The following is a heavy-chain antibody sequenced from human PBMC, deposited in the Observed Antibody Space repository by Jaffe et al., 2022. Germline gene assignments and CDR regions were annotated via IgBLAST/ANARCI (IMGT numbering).Heavy chain of an antibody. J-gene: IGHJ4*02. CDR3: VRPAFGGVIVTPFGY. D-gene: IGHD3-16*02. CDR1: GYSFTTSW. V-gene: IGHV5-51*03. Sequence: EVQLVQSGAEMKKPGDSLKISCKASGYSFTTSWIGWVRQMPGKGLEWMGIIYPGDSNTIYSPSFQGQVTISADKSISTAYLQWSSLKASDIAMYYCVRPAFGGVIVTPFGYWGQGTLVTVSS. CDR2: IYPGDSNT.